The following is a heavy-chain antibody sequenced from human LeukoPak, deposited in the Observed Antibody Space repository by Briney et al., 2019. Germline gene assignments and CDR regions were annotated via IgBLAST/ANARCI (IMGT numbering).Heavy chain of an antibody. Sequence: GGSLRLSCAASGFTFSRYSMNWVRQAPGKGLEWVSCISSSSSYTYYVDSVKGRFTISRDNAKNSLYLQMNSLRAEDTAVYYCARDPSGWYFVDYWGQGTLVTVSS. CDR3: ARDPSGWYFVDY. J-gene: IGHJ4*02. D-gene: IGHD6-19*01. CDR2: ISSSSSYT. V-gene: IGHV3-21*01. CDR1: GFTFSRYS.